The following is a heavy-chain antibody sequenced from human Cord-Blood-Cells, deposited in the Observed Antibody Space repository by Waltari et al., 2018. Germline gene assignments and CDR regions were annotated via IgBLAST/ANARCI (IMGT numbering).Heavy chain of an antibody. J-gene: IGHJ3*02. Sequence: QVQLQESGPGLVKPSETLSLTCTVSGGSISSYYWSWIRQPPGKGLEWIGYIYYSGSTNYNPSLKSRVTISVDTSKNQFSLKLSSVTAADTAMYYCARQVDFWSGYPDAFDIWGQGTMVTVSS. V-gene: IGHV4-59*01. CDR2: IYYSGST. CDR3: ARQVDFWSGYPDAFDI. CDR1: GGSISSYY. D-gene: IGHD3-3*01.